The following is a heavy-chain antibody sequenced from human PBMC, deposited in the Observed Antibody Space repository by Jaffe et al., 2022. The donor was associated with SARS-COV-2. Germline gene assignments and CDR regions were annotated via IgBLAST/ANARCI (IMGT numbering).Heavy chain of an antibody. J-gene: IGHJ5*02. Sequence: QITLKESGPTLVKPTQTLTLTCTFSGFSLSTSGVGVGWIRQPPGKALEWLALIYWDDDKRYSPSLKSRLTITKDTSKNQVVLTMTNMDPVDTATYYCAHLGGYFDLNWFDPWGQGTLVTVSS. V-gene: IGHV2-5*02. CDR3: AHLGGYFDLNWFDP. D-gene: IGHD3-9*01. CDR2: IYWDDDK. CDR1: GFSLSTSGVG.